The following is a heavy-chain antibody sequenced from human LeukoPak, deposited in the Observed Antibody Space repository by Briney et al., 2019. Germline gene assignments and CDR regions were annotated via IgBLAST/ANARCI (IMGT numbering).Heavy chain of an antibody. J-gene: IGHJ4*02. CDR3: ARAGSWSSRPYFDY. V-gene: IGHV3-23*01. CDR1: GFTFSSYS. CDR2: VSGSGGST. Sequence: PGESLRLSCAASGFTFSSYSMSWVRQAPGKGLEWVSAVSGSGGSTYSADSVKGRFTISGDNPKNMVYLQTSSLRAEDTAVYYCARAGSWSSRPYFDYWGQGILVSVSS. D-gene: IGHD1-26*01.